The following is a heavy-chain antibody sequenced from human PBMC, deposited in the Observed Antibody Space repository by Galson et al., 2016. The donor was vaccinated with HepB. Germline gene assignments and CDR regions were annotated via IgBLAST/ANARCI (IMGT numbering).Heavy chain of an antibody. D-gene: IGHD3-22*01. CDR3: GRGFYDSSGYSEPFPY. Sequence: SETLSLTCIVSVGSINSYSWNWFRQPPGKGLEWIGYIYYSGTTNYNPSLQSRVTISVDTSKNQFSLKLNSVTAADTALYYCGRGFYDSSGYSEPFPYWGQGLLVTVSS. J-gene: IGHJ4*02. CDR1: VGSINSYS. CDR2: IYYSGTT. V-gene: IGHV4-59*01.